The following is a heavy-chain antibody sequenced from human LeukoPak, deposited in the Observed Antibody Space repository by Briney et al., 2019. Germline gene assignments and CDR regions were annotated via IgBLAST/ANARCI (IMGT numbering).Heavy chain of an antibody. CDR1: GGSISSSSYY. D-gene: IGHD3-22*01. CDR3: ARLGTYYYDSSGYYDY. Sequence: SETLSHTCTLSGGSISSSSYYWGWIRQPPGKGLEWIGSIYYSGSSYYNPSPKSRVTISVDTSKNQFSLKLSSVTAADTAVYYCARLGTYYYDSSGYYDYWGQGTLVTVSS. V-gene: IGHV4-39*01. J-gene: IGHJ4*02. CDR2: IYYSGSS.